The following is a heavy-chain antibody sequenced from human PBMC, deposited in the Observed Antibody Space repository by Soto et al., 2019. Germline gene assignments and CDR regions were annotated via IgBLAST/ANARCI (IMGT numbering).Heavy chain of an antibody. CDR1: GFTFSSSA. Sequence: VQLLDSGGGLVQPGGSLRLSCAASGFTFSSSAMSWVRQAPGKGLEWVSAVSGSGGTTYYADSVRGRFTISRDNSKNPLYLQMNSLRAEDTAIYFCARCTVDTIVTSGWCHYLDPWGQGTLVTVSS. J-gene: IGHJ5*02. D-gene: IGHD6-19*01. CDR3: ARCTVDTIVTSGWCHYLDP. V-gene: IGHV3-23*01. CDR2: VSGSGGTT.